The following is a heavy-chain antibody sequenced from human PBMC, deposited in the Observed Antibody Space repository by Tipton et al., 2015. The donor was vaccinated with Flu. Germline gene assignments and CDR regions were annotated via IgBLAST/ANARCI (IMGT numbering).Heavy chain of an antibody. CDR2: IYPSGTT. V-gene: IGHV4-39*01. J-gene: IGHJ4*02. Sequence: PGLVKPSETLSLTCTVSSGSIRSTNYFRAWIRQPPGKRLELIGSIYPSGTTYYNPSLKSRVTISVDTSKSQFSLKLRSVTAADTAVYYCARLSYYDVDLKNFYFDYWGQGALVTVSS. D-gene: IGHD3-10*02. CDR1: SGSIRSTNYF. CDR3: ARLSYYDVDLKNFYFDY.